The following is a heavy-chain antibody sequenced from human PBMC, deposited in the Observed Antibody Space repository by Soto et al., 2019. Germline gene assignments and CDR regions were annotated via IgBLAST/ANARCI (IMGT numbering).Heavy chain of an antibody. CDR3: ARGLESSGCTDY. Sequence: QVQLQQWGAGLLKPSETLSLTCAVYGGSFSGYYWSWIRQPPGKGLEWIGEINHSGSTNYNPSLKSRVTISVDTSKNQFSLKMSSVTAADTAVYYCARGLESSGCTDYWGQGTLVTVSS. J-gene: IGHJ4*02. CDR2: INHSGST. V-gene: IGHV4-34*01. D-gene: IGHD6-19*01. CDR1: GGSFSGYY.